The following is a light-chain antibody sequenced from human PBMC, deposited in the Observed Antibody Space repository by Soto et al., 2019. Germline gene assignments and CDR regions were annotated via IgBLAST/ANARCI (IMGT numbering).Light chain of an antibody. V-gene: IGKV3-15*01. CDR3: QQYNDRPRT. Sequence: EIVMTQSPATLSVSPGERATLSCRASQFVGTNLAWYQHRPGQAPRLLIYGASTRAIGVPARFSGSGSGTEFTLTISSLQSEDFAVYYCQQYNDRPRTFGQGTKVDIK. J-gene: IGKJ1*01. CDR1: QFVGTN. CDR2: GAS.